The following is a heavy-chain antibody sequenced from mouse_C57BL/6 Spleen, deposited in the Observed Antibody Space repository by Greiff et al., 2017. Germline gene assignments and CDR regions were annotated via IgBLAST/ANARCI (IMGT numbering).Heavy chain of an antibody. Sequence: EVQLVESGPELVKPGASVKMSCKASGYTFTDYNMHWVKQSHGKSLEWIGYINPNNGGTSYNQKFKGKATLTVNKSSSAAYMELRSLTSEDSAVYYCARGGRYFDYWGQGTTLTVSS. J-gene: IGHJ2*01. CDR2: INPNNGGT. CDR1: GYTFTDYN. V-gene: IGHV1-22*01. CDR3: ARGGRYFDY.